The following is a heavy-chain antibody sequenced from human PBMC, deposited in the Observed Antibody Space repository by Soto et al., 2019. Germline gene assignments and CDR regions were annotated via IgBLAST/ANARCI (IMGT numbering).Heavy chain of an antibody. CDR3: AKHLHIVVRFSPLFSFYGLDV. CDR1: GFTVSTYA. D-gene: IGHD2-2*01. J-gene: IGHJ6*02. V-gene: IGHV3-23*01. Sequence: LRLSCLATGFTVSTYAMIWVRQAPGKGLEWVAGIAASDGATYYADSVKGRFTISRDNSKNTLYLQMNSPRAEDTAVYYCAKHLHIVVRFSPLFSFYGLDVWGQGTTVTVSS. CDR2: IAASDGAT.